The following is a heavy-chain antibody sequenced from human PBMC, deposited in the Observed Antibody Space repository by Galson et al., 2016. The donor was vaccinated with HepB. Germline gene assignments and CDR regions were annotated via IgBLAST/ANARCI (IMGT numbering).Heavy chain of an antibody. CDR2: IKSNVNGGTT. V-gene: IGHV3-15*01. CDR3: TTDRPFTGGGVITT. J-gene: IGHJ5*02. Sequence: SLRLSCAVSGGTFRNFWMTWVRQAAGKGLEWVGRIKSNVNGGTTDYAAPVKGRFIISRDDPKNRVYLEMSSLKPEDTAVYYCTTDRPFTGGGVITTWGQGTLVTVSS. D-gene: IGHD3-16*02. CDR1: GGTFRNFW.